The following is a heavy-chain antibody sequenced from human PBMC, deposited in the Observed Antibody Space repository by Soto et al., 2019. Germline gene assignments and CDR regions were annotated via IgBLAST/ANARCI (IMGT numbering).Heavy chain of an antibody. CDR1: GFTFSSYA. V-gene: IGHV3-23*01. CDR2: ISGSGGST. CDR3: AKDPGLHDDFWSGSPHGDY. D-gene: IGHD3-3*01. Sequence: GGSLRLSCAASGFTFSSYAMSWVRQAPGKGLEWVSAISGSGGSTYYADSWKGRFTISRDNSKNTLYLQMNSLRAEDTDVYYCAKDPGLHDDFWSGSPHGDYWGQGTLVTVSS. J-gene: IGHJ4*02.